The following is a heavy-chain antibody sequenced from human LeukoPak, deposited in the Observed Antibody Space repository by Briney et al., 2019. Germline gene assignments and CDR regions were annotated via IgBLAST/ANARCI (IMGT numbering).Heavy chain of an antibody. CDR3: ARASLDSYCSGGSCYSNWFDP. V-gene: IGHV1-46*01. CDR2: INPSGGST. D-gene: IGHD2-15*01. Sequence: ASVKVSCKASGYTFTSYYMHWVRQAPGQGLEWMGIINPSGGSTSYAQKFQGRVTMTRDTSTSTVYMELSSLRSEDTAVYYCARASLDSYCSGGSCYSNWFDPWGQGTRLSVSS. J-gene: IGHJ5*02. CDR1: GYTFTSYY.